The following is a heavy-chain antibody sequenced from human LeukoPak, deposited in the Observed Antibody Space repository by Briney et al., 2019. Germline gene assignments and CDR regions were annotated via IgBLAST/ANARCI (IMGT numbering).Heavy chain of an antibody. V-gene: IGHV1-69*02. CDR2: MIPILGIG. Sequence: SVKVSCKASGGTFSSYTISWVRQGPGQGLEWMGGMIPILGIGKYAQKFQGRVRISADKSTRTDYMEMRRLRYEDTAVYYCASLVQQWLADAGGYYYYMDVWGKGTTVTVSS. CDR1: GGTFSSYT. D-gene: IGHD6-19*01. J-gene: IGHJ6*03. CDR3: ASLVQQWLADAGGYYYYMDV.